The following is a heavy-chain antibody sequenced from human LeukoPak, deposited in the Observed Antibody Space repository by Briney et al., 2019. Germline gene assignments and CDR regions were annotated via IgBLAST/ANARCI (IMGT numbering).Heavy chain of an antibody. J-gene: IGHJ4*02. D-gene: IGHD5-12*01. CDR1: GFTFSDFY. CDR3: AKARGPGNRGYENGFAY. V-gene: IGHV3-11*01. CDR2: ISSTGSTI. Sequence: GGSLRLSCAASGFTFSDFYVSWIRQPPGKGLEWLSHISSTGSTIYYADSVKGRFITSRDNGRNSVYLEMNNLRVEDTAVYYCAKARGPGNRGYENGFAYWGQGSLVTVSS.